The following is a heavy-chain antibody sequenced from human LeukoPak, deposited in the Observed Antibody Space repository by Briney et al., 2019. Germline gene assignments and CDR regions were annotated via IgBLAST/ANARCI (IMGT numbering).Heavy chain of an antibody. CDR3: ARAILGTYYYFDF. D-gene: IGHD1-26*01. V-gene: IGHV4-59*01. Sequence: SETLSLTCGVYGGSFSGYYWSWIRQPPGKGLEWIGHILYTGSTNCNPSLKSRVTISVDTSKNQFSLKLSSMTAADTAVYYCARAILGTYYYFDFWGQGTLVTVSS. CDR2: ILYTGST. J-gene: IGHJ4*02. CDR1: GGSFSGYY.